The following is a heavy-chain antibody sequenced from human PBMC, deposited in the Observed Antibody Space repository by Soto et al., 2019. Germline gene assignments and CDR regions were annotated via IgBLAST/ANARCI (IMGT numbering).Heavy chain of an antibody. CDR3: AKDGWELLRGFDP. CDR1: GFTFRTYA. V-gene: IGHV3-23*01. CDR2: ISGSGGST. J-gene: IGHJ5*02. D-gene: IGHD1-26*01. Sequence: EVQLLESGGGLVQPGGSLRLSCAASGFTFRTYAMTWVRQAPGKGLERVSTISGSGGSTYYADSVKGRFTISRDNSKNTLYLQMNSLRAEDTAVYYCAKDGWELLRGFDPWGQGTLVTVSS.